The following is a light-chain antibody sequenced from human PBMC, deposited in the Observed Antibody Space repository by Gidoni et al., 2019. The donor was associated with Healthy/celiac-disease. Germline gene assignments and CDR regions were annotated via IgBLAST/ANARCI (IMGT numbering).Light chain of an antibody. CDR3: QQYYSYPIT. CDR2: AAS. V-gene: IGKV1-8*01. J-gene: IGKJ5*01. CDR1: QGISSY. Sequence: AIRMTQSPSSFSASTGDRVTITCRASQGISSYLAWYQQKPGKAPKLLIYAASTLQSGVTSRCSGSGSGTDFTLTISCLQSEDFATYYCQQYYSYPITFGQGTRLEIK.